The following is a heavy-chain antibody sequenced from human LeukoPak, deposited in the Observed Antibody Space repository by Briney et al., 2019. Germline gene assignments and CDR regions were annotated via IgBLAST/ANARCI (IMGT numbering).Heavy chain of an antibody. D-gene: IGHD4-17*01. CDR2: INHSGST. V-gene: IGHV4-34*01. Sequence: PSETLSLTCAVYGGSFSGYYWSWIRQPPGKGLEWIGEINHSGSTNYNPSLKSRVTISVDTSKNQFSLKLSSVTAADTAVYYCARSIPGGDYEEGYFDYWGQGTLVTVSS. CDR3: ARSIPGGDYEEGYFDY. CDR1: GGSFSGYY. J-gene: IGHJ4*02.